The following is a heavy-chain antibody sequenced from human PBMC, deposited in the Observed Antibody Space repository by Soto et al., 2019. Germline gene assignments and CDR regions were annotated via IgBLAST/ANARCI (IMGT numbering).Heavy chain of an antibody. D-gene: IGHD3-22*01. CDR3: ARAAPYYYDSSGYPFMY. CDR1: GFTFSSYS. J-gene: IGHJ4*02. V-gene: IGHV3-21*01. CDR2: ISSSSSYI. Sequence: PGGSLRLSCAASGFTFSSYSMNWVRQAPGKGLEWVSSISSSSSYIYYADSVKGRFTISRDNAKNSLYLQMNSLRAEDTAVYYCARAAPYYYDSSGYPFMYWGQGTLVTVSS.